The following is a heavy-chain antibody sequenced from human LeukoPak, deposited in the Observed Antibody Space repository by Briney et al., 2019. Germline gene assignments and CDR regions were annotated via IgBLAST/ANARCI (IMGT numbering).Heavy chain of an antibody. CDR2: IKSKTDGGTT. CDR3: TTDGRHSGYLWVDY. J-gene: IGHJ4*02. Sequence: PGGSLRLSCAASGFTFSNAWMSWVRQAPGKGLEWVGRIKSKTDGGTTDYAAPVKGRSTISRDDSKNTLYLQMNSLKTEDTAVYYCTTDGRHSGYLWVDYWGQGTLVTVSS. D-gene: IGHD5-12*01. CDR1: GFTFSNAW. V-gene: IGHV3-15*01.